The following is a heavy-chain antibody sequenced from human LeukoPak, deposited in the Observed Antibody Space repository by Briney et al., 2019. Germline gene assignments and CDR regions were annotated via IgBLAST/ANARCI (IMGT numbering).Heavy chain of an antibody. V-gene: IGHV4-61*01. Sequence: PSETLSLTCTVSGGSVSSGSYYWSWIRQPPGKGLEWIGYIYYSGSTNYNPSLKSRVTISADTSKNQFSLKLSSVTAADTAVYYCARVRCSSSSCYPDYWGQGTLVTVSS. CDR1: GGSVSSGSYY. CDR3: ARVRCSSSSCYPDY. D-gene: IGHD2-2*01. CDR2: IYYSGST. J-gene: IGHJ4*02.